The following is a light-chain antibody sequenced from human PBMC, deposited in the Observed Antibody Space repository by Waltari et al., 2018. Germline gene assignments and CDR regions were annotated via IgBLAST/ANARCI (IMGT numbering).Light chain of an antibody. Sequence: DTVMTQSPATLSVSPEERPSLSCRASKRVSNNLAWYQQRPGQPPRLLIYAASSRGNGAPGRFSGGGSETDFTLTISSLQSEDFAVYYCQQYNEWPYTFGQGTKVDMK. V-gene: IGKV3-15*01. CDR2: AAS. CDR3: QQYNEWPYT. J-gene: IGKJ2*01. CDR1: KRVSNN.